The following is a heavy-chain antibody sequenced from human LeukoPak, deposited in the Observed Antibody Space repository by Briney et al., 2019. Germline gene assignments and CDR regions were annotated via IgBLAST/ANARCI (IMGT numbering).Heavy chain of an antibody. CDR3: ARGSGYYYGSGSYWMAARGYCGMDV. D-gene: IGHD3-10*01. CDR1: GGSISSGDYY. CDR2: IYYSGST. J-gene: IGHJ6*02. Sequence: SQTLSLTCTVSGGSISSGDYYWSWIRQPPGKGLEWIGYIYYSGSTYYNPSLKSRVTISVDTSKNQFSLKLSSVTAADTAVYYCARGSGYYYGSGSYWMAARGYCGMDVWGQGTTVTVSS. V-gene: IGHV4-30-4*01.